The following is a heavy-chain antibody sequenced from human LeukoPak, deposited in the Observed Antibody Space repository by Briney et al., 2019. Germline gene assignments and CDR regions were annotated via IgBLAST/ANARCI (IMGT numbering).Heavy chain of an antibody. D-gene: IGHD3-10*01. V-gene: IGHV3-15*01. J-gene: IGHJ4*02. CDR2: MKSKIDGGTT. CDR3: TTAVRFGDLIFDY. Sequence: GGSLRLSCAASGFTFSNAWMSWVRQAPGKGLEWVGRMKSKIDGGTTDYAAPVKGRFTISRDDSKNTLYLQMNSLKTEDTAVYYCTTAVRFGDLIFDYWGQGALVTVSS. CDR1: GFTFSNAW.